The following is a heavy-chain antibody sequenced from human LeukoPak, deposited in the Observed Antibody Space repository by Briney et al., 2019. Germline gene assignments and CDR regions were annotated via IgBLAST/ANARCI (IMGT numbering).Heavy chain of an antibody. V-gene: IGHV3-23*01. J-gene: IGHJ6*02. CDR1: GFTFSSYA. CDR3: ARVPAAAGYYYYYGMDI. Sequence: GGSLRLSCAASGFTFSSYAMSWVRQAPGKGLEWVSAISGSGGSTYYADSVKGRFTISRDNSKNTLYLQMNSLRAEDTAVYYCARVPAAAGYYYYYGMDIWGQGTMVTVSS. CDR2: ISGSGGST. D-gene: IGHD6-13*01.